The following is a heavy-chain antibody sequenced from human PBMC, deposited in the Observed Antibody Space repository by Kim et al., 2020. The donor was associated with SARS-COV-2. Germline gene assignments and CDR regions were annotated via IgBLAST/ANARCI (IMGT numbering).Heavy chain of an antibody. V-gene: IGHV4-39*01. D-gene: IGHD5-18*01. Sequence: KSRVTISGDTSKNQFSLELSSVTAADTAVYFCARGRGYSSGIPFDFWGQGTLLTVSS. CDR3: ARGRGYSSGIPFDF. J-gene: IGHJ4*02.